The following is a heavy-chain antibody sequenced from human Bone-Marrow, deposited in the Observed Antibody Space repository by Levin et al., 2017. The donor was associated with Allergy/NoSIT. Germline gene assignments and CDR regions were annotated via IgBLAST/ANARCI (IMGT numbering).Heavy chain of an antibody. V-gene: IGHV3-23*01. CDR3: AKDRDRYGWDFNY. J-gene: IGHJ4*02. CDR2: IGDSGGNT. Sequence: GESLKISCGASGFTFSNYAMNWVRQAPGKGLEWVSSIGDSGGNTYYADSVKGRFTISRDNSKDTLYLQMNSLRAEDTALYYCAKDRDRYGWDFNYWGQGTLVIVSS. D-gene: IGHD5-18*01. CDR1: GFTFSNYA.